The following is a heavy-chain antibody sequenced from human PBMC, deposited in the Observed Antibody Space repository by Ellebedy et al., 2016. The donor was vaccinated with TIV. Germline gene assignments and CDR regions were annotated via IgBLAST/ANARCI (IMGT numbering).Heavy chain of an antibody. CDR3: AKGVGLRFLEWLIDY. D-gene: IGHD3-3*01. J-gene: IGHJ4*02. CDR2: INSDGSST. CDR1: GFTFSSYW. V-gene: IGHV3-74*01. Sequence: GGSLRLXXVASGFTFSSYWMHWVRQAPGKGLVWVSRINSDGSSTSYADSVKGRFTISRDNAKNTLYLQMNSLRAEDTALYYCAKGVGLRFLEWLIDYWGQGTLVTVSS.